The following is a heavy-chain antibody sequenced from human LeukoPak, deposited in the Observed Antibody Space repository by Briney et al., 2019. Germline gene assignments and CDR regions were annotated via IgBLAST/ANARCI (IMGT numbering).Heavy chain of an antibody. J-gene: IGHJ4*02. CDR3: AKSFCGGDCYGIDH. CDR2: ISGSGGST. V-gene: IGHV3-23*01. CDR1: GFTFSSYG. D-gene: IGHD2-21*02. Sequence: QPGGSLRLSCAASGFTFSSYGMSWVRQAPGKGLEWVSAISGSGGSTYYADSVKGRFTISRDNSKNTLNLQMNSLRADDTAVYYCAKSFCGGDCYGIDHWGQGTLVTVSS.